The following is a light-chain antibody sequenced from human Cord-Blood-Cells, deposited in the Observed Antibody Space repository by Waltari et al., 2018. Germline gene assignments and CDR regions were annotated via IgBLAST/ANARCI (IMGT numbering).Light chain of an antibody. CDR2: DVS. CDR1: SSYVGGYNY. V-gene: IGLV2-14*01. CDR3: SSYTSSSTLVV. J-gene: IGLJ2*01. Sequence: QSALTQPASASGSPGQSITISCTGTSSYVGGYNYVSWYQQHPGKAPKLMIYDVSNRPSGVSNRFSGSKSGNTASLTISGLQAEDEADYYCSSYTSSSTLVVFGGGTKLTVL.